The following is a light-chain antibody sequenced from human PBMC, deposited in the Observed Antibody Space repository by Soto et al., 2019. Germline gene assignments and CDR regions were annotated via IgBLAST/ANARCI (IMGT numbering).Light chain of an antibody. V-gene: IGLV2-14*01. CDR3: GSCTSNSHSV. J-gene: IGLJ1*01. Sequence: QSALTQPASVSGSPGQSIAISCTGTDSDIGGYDYLSWYQQHPGKAPKLMIYEVNNRPSGVSNRFSGSKSGNTDSLTISRLQAEDEAEYYCGSCTSNSHSVFATGSKLAVL. CDR1: DSDIGGYDY. CDR2: EVN.